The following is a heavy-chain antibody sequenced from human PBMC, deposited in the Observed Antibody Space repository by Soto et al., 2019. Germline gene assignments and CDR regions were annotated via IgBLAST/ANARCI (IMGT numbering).Heavy chain of an antibody. CDR3: AATYSSGHDYYGMDV. CDR1: GGSISSGGYY. CDR2: IYYSGST. J-gene: IGHJ6*02. Sequence: SETLSLTCTVSGGSISSGGYYWSWIRQHPGKGLEWIGYIYYSGSTYYNPSLKSRVTISVDTSKNQFSLKLSSVTAADTAVYYCAATYSSGHDYYGMDVWGQGTTVTVS. D-gene: IGHD6-19*01. V-gene: IGHV4-39*01.